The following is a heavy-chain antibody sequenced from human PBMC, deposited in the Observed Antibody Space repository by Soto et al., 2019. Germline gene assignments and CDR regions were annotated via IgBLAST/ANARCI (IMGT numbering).Heavy chain of an antibody. CDR1: GCTFSGYA. CDR2: ISYDGSNK. J-gene: IGHJ4*02. V-gene: IGHV3-30-3*01. Sequence: GRLLRLPYGASGCTFSGYAMHWIRKAPGKGLEWVAVISYDGSNKYYADSVKGRFTISRDNSKNTLYLQMNSLRAEDTAVYYCAREESGYYEPSDYWGQRTLVTVSP. CDR3: AREESGYYEPSDY. D-gene: IGHD3-3*01.